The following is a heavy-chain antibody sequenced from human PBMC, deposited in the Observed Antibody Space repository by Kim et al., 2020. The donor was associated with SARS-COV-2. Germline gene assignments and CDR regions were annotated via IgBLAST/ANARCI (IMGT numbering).Heavy chain of an antibody. V-gene: IGHV1-46*01. J-gene: IGHJ6*02. CDR2: INTSGGST. D-gene: IGHD2-2*01. CDR1: GYTFTSYY. CDR3: AKDIVVVPAAMLGSNYYYYGIDV. Sequence: ASVKVSCKASGYTFTSYYMHWVRQAPGQGLEWMGIINTSGGSTSHAQKFQGRVTMTRDTSTSTVYMELSSLRAEDTAVYYCAKDIVVVPAAMLGSNYYYYGIDVWGQGTTVTVSS.